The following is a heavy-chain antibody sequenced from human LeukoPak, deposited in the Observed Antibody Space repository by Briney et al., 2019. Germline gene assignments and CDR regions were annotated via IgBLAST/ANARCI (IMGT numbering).Heavy chain of an antibody. CDR3: AREVAVAGHFDY. J-gene: IGHJ4*02. CDR2: TIPIFGTA. CDR1: GGTFSSYA. D-gene: IGHD6-19*01. Sequence: SVKVSCKASGGTFSSYAISWVRQAPGQGLEWMGGTIPIFGTANYAQKFQGRVTITTDESTSTAYMELSSLRSEDTAVYYCAREVAVAGHFDYWGQGTLVTVSS. V-gene: IGHV1-69*05.